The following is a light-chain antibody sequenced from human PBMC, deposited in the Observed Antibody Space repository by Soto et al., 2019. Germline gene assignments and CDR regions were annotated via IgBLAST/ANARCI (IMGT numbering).Light chain of an antibody. Sequence: DIQMTQSPSSLSASVGDRVTINCRASQTISSYLNWYQQKPGKAPKLLIYGASALQSGVPPRFSGSGSGTDFTLTIRSLQPEDFATYYCQQSYNLPWTFGPGTKVDIK. CDR3: QQSYNLPWT. V-gene: IGKV1-39*01. CDR1: QTISSY. CDR2: GAS. J-gene: IGKJ3*01.